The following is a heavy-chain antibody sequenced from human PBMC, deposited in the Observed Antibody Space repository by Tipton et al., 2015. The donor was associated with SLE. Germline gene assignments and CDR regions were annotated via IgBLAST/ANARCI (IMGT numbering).Heavy chain of an antibody. D-gene: IGHD2/OR15-2a*01. CDR3: ARGKYYFDY. Sequence: SGFTFSSSWMNWVRQAPGKGLEWVSSVSERGTYKNYAASVRGRFTISRDNAKKSVDLQMDSLRAEDTAVYYCARGKYYFDYWGQGALVTVSS. CDR2: VSERGTYK. V-gene: IGHV3-21*01. CDR1: GFTFSSSW. J-gene: IGHJ4*02.